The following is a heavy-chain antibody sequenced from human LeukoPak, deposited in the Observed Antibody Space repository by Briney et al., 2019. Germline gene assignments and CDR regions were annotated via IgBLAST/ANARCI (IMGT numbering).Heavy chain of an antibody. CDR2: IYYSGST. CDR3: ARDNDYSNKGFDY. CDR1: GGSISSGDYY. V-gene: IGHV4-30-4*08. Sequence: PSETLSLTCTDSGGSISSGDYYWSWIRQPPGKGLEWIGYIYYSGSTYYNPSLKSRVTISVDTSKNQFSLKLSSVTAADTAVYYCARDNDYSNKGFDYWGQGTLVTVSS. D-gene: IGHD4-11*01. J-gene: IGHJ4*02.